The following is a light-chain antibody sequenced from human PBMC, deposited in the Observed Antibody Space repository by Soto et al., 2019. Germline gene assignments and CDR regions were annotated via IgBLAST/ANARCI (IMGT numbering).Light chain of an antibody. J-gene: IGKJ4*02. CDR1: QSISSSF. CDR3: QLYVSSPPFT. Sequence: EFELTQSPGTLSLSPGERATLSCRASQSISSSFLAWYQQKPGPAPRLLIYGASSRGTGSPDMFSGSGSGTDFTLTISSLVHEDVAASYCQLYVSSPPFTFGGGTKVEIK. V-gene: IGKV3-20*01. CDR2: GAS.